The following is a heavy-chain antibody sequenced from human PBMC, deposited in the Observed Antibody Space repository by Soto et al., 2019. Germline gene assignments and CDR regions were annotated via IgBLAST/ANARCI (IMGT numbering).Heavy chain of an antibody. Sequence: SETLSLTCAVYGGSFSGYYWSWIRQPPGKGLEWIGEINHSGSTNYNPSLKSRVTISVDTSKNQFSLKLSSVTAADTAVYYCARVKSRDNSVLLWFGDAFDIWGQGTMVTVSS. J-gene: IGHJ3*02. V-gene: IGHV4-34*01. CDR1: GGSFSGYY. CDR3: ARVKSRDNSVLLWFGDAFDI. CDR2: INHSGST. D-gene: IGHD3-10*01.